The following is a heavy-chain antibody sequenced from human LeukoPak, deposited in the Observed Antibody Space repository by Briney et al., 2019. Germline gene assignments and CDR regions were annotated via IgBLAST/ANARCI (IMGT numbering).Heavy chain of an antibody. V-gene: IGHV3-23*01. CDR1: GFTFSRYA. CDR2: ISGSGGIT. CDR3: AKGSSYYGSGSHFDY. Sequence: AGGSLRLSCAASGFTFSRYAMNWVRQAPGKGLEWVSAISGSGGITYYADSVKARFTISRDNSKNTLYLQMNSLRAEDTAVYYCAKGSSYYGSGSHFDYWGQGTLVTVSS. D-gene: IGHD3-10*01. J-gene: IGHJ4*02.